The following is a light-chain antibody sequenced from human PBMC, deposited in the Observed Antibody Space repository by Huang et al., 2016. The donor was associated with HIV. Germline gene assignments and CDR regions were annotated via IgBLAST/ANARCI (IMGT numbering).Light chain of an antibody. V-gene: IGKV4-1*01. CDR2: CAY. J-gene: IGKJ1*01. Sequence: DIIMTQSPDSLAVSLGERATLNCRSSQSVYSSSTSKDYMAWFQQKPGQPPRLLLCCAYTREAGVPDRFTGSGSGTHFTLTIASLEAEDAAIYYCQQYYSSPQTFGQGTRVEVK. CDR1: QSVYSSSTSKDY. CDR3: QQYYSSPQT.